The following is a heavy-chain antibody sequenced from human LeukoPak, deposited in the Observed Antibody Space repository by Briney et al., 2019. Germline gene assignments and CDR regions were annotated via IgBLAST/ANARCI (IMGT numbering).Heavy chain of an antibody. J-gene: IGHJ3*02. D-gene: IGHD3-16*01. Sequence: SETLSLTCTVSGGSISSSSYYWGWIRQPPGKGLEWIGSIYYSGSTYYNPSLKSRVTISVDTSKNQFSLKLSSVTAADTAVYYCARASLLGLYAFDIWGQGTMVTVSS. CDR3: ARASLLGLYAFDI. CDR1: GGSISSSSYY. CDR2: IYYSGST. V-gene: IGHV4-39*07.